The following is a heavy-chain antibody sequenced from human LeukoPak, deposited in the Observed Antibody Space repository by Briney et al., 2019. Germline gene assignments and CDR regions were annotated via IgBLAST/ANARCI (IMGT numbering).Heavy chain of an antibody. V-gene: IGHV1-8*01. CDR1: GYTFTSYD. Sequence: ASVKVSCKASGYTFTSYDINWVRQATGQGLEWMGWMNPNSGNTGYAQKFQGRVTMTRNTSISTAYMELSSLRSEDTAVYYCARGATLGRYYDFWSGYYRAAYYYYMDVWGKGTTVTVSS. CDR3: ARGATLGRYYDFWSGYYRAAYYYYMDV. J-gene: IGHJ6*03. D-gene: IGHD3-3*01. CDR2: MNPNSGNT.